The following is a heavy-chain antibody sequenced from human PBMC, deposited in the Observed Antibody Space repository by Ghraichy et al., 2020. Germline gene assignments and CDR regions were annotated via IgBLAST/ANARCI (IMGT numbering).Heavy chain of an antibody. CDR1: GFTFSNYV. CDR3: AKGIAAGTTTISYYYNGMDI. D-gene: IGHD6-13*01. CDR2: ISGSGGST. V-gene: IGHV3-23*01. Sequence: GGSLRLSCAASGFTFSNYVMSWVRQAPGKGLEWVSGISGSGGSTYYTESLKGPFTIARDNSKNTLILQMNSLRAEDTAVYYCAKGIAAGTTTISYYYNGMDIWGQGTKVTVSS. J-gene: IGHJ6*02.